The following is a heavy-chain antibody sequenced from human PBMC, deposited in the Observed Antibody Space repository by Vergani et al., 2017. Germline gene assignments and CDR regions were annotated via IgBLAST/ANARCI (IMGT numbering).Heavy chain of an antibody. CDR2: ISAYNGNT. J-gene: IGHJ4*02. CDR1: GYTLTSYG. CDR3: ARASFVYDSSGYNEGYDY. D-gene: IGHD3-22*01. V-gene: IGHV1-18*01. Sequence: QVQLVQSGAEVKKPGASVKVSCKASGYTLTSYGISWVRQAPGQGLEWMGWISAYNGNTNYAQKLQGRVTMTTATSTSTAYMELRSLRSDDTAVYYCARASFVYDSSGYNEGYDYWGQGTLVTVSS.